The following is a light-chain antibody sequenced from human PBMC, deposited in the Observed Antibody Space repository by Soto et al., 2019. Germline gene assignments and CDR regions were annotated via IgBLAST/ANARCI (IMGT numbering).Light chain of an antibody. J-gene: IGLJ3*02. V-gene: IGLV3-21*02. CDR2: DDS. CDR1: NVGRYS. Sequence: SYDLTQPPSVSVAPGQTATVTCEGDNVGRYSVHWYQHKAGQAPVLVVSDDSDRPSGIPERVSGSNSGGNTATLTISRVEAGDEADYYCQVWDRSWDHPGVFGGGTKLTVL. CDR3: QVWDRSWDHPGV.